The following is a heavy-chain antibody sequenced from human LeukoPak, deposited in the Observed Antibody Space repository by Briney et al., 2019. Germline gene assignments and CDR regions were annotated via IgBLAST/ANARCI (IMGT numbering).Heavy chain of an antibody. CDR3: ANVRYKYGKDY. D-gene: IGHD2/OR15-2a*01. Sequence: PGGSLRLSCAASGFTFSSYAMSWVSPAPGEGLGWVSGINGNADSTYYADSGKGRFTISRDNSKNTLYLQMNSLRAEDTAVYYCANVRYKYGKDYWGQGTLVTVSS. V-gene: IGHV3-23*01. J-gene: IGHJ4*02. CDR1: GFTFSSYA. CDR2: INGNADST.